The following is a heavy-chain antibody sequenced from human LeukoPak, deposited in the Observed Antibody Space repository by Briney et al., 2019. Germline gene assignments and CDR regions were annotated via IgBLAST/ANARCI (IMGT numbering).Heavy chain of an antibody. D-gene: IGHD3-10*01. V-gene: IGHV4-34*01. CDR3: ARRATTSRFTLVRNNPVRFYYYYMDV. CDR1: GGSFSDYY. J-gene: IGHJ6*03. Sequence: LKPSETLSLTCAVYGGSFSDYYWSWIRQPPGKGLEWIGEINHSGSTNYNPSLKSRVIISADTSKNQFSLKLSSVTAADTAVFYCARRATTSRFTLVRNNPVRFYYYYMDVWGKGTTVTISS. CDR2: INHSGST.